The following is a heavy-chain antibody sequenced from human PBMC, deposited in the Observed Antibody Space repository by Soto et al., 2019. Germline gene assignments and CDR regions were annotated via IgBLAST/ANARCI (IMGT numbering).Heavy chain of an antibody. D-gene: IGHD5-12*01. CDR1: GGTFSSYA. CDR2: IIPIFGTA. V-gene: IGHV1-69*06. CDR3: AREYSDYPSYGMDV. J-gene: IGHJ6*02. Sequence: SVKVSCKASGGTFSSYAISWVRQAPVQGLEWMGGIIPIFGTANYAQKFQGRVTITADKSTSTAYMELSSLRSEDTAVYYCAREYSDYPSYGMDVWGQGTTVTVSS.